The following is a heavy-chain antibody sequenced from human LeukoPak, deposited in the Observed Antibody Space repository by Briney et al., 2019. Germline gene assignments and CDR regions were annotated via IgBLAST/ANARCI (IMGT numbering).Heavy chain of an antibody. CDR1: GGTFSSYA. Sequence: ASVKVSCKASGGTFSSYAISWVRQAPGQGLEWMGRIIPILGTANYAQKFQGRVTITTDESTSTAYMELSSLRSEDTAVYYCATAVHSSGSLGYYYYMDVWGKGTTVTVSS. D-gene: IGHD3-22*01. V-gene: IGHV1-69*11. J-gene: IGHJ6*03. CDR2: IIPILGTA. CDR3: ATAVHSSGSLGYYYYMDV.